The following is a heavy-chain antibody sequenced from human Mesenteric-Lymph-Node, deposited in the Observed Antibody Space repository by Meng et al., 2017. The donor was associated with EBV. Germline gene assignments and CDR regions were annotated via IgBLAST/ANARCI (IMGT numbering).Heavy chain of an antibody. J-gene: IGHJ2*01. CDR3: ARYYGGNSFWYLDI. CDR2: ISSSSSYI. CDR1: GFTFSSYS. D-gene: IGHD4-23*01. Sequence: EVQLVESGGXLVKPGXSLRLSXAASGFTFSSYSMNWVRQAPGKGLEWVSSISSSSSYIYYADSVKGRFTISRDNAKNSLYLQMNSLRAEDTAVYYCARYYGGNSFWYLDIWGRGTLVTVSS. V-gene: IGHV3-21*01.